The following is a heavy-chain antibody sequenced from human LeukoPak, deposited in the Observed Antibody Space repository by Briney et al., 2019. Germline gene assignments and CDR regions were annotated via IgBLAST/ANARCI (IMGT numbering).Heavy chain of an antibody. CDR1: GFTVSSNY. D-gene: IGHD6-13*01. CDR3: ARDLLASSREN. J-gene: IGHJ4*02. V-gene: IGHV3-66*01. Sequence: PGGSLRLSCAASGFTVSSNYMSWVRQAPGKGLEWVSVIYSGGSTYYADSVKGRFTISRDNSKNTLYLQMNSLRAEDTAVYYCARDLLASSRENWGQGTLVTVSS. CDR2: IYSGGST.